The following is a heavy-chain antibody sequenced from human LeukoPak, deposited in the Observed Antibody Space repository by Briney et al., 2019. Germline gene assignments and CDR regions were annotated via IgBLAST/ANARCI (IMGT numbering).Heavy chain of an antibody. CDR3: ATETPPSGSFSVYYNS. V-gene: IGHV1-18*01. J-gene: IGHJ4*02. CDR2: ISAHNGNA. Sequence: ASVKVSCKTSGYTFTSYGINWVRQAPGQGLEWMGRISAHNGNANYAQKFQGRVTMTEDKSTDTASMELSSLTSEDTAIYYCATETPPSGSFSVYYNSWGQGTLVTVSS. D-gene: IGHD3-9*01. CDR1: GYTFTSYG.